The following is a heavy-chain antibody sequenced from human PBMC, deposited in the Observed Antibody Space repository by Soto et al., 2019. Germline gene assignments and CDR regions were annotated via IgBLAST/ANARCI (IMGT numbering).Heavy chain of an antibody. CDR3: ARNIVLVPAVPFDP. D-gene: IGHD2-2*01. Sequence: SETLSLTCTVSGGSISSYYWSWIRQPPGKGLEWIGYIYYSGSTYYNPSLKSRVTISVDTSKNQFSLKLSSVTAADTAVYYCARNIVLVPAVPFDPWGQGTLVTAPQ. CDR1: GGSISSYY. J-gene: IGHJ5*02. V-gene: IGHV4-59*08. CDR2: IYYSGST.